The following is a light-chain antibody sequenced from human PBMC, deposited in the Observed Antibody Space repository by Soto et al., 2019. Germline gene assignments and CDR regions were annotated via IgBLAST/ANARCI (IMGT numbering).Light chain of an antibody. CDR2: SAS. CDR3: QQYKYWPYT. V-gene: IGKV3-15*01. CDR1: QSVGVN. Sequence: MTQSPATLAVAPGGRATLSCRASQSVGVNLAWYQQKHGQAPRLLLYSASTRATGIPARLSGSGSGAEFTLTIDSLQSEDFAIYFCQQYKYWPYTFGRGTKLEIK. J-gene: IGKJ2*01.